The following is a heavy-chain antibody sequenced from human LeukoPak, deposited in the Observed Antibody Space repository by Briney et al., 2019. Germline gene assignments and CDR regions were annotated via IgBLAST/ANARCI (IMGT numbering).Heavy chain of an antibody. CDR1: VGSFCVYY. D-gene: IGHD2-2*01. V-gene: IGHV4-34*12. CDR3: ARWSGQDIVVVPAAGLGDYYYGMDV. CDR2: IFHSGIT. Sequence: SETLSLTSALYVGSFCVYYWSSIPEPPGKGLGWSGEIFHSGITNYNPSLKSRVTISVDTSKNQFSLKLSSVTAADTAVYYCARWSGQDIVVVPAAGLGDYYYGMDVWGQGTTVTVSS. J-gene: IGHJ6*02.